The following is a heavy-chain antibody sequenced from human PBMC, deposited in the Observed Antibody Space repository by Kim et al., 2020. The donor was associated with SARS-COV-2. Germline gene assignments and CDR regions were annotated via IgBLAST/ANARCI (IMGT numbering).Heavy chain of an antibody. CDR3: ARSPGDILTDGVHYYGMDV. J-gene: IGHJ6*02. V-gene: IGHV1-69*13. D-gene: IGHD3-9*01. Sequence: SVKVSCKASGGTFSSYAISWVRQAPGQGLEWMGGIIPIFGTANYAQKFQGRVTITADESTSTAYMELSSLRSEDTAVYYCARSPGDILTDGVHYYGMDVWGQGTTVTVSS. CDR2: IIPIFGTA. CDR1: GGTFSSYA.